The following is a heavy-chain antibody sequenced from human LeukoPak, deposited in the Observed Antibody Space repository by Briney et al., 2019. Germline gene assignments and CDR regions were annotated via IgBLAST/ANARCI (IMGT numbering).Heavy chain of an antibody. CDR1: GFTFSSYG. J-gene: IGHJ4*02. D-gene: IGHD1-1*01. CDR2: ISYDGSNK. V-gene: IGHV3-30*18. Sequence: GGSLRLSCAASGFTFSSYGMHWVRQAPGKGLEWVAVISYDGSNKYYADSVKGRFTISGDNSKNTLYLQMNSLRAEDTAVYYCAKDLYNWNDFFNYWGQGTLVTVSS. CDR3: AKDLYNWNDFFNY.